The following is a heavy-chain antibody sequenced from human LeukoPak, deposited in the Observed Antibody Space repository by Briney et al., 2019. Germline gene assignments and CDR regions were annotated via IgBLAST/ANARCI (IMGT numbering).Heavy chain of an antibody. V-gene: IGHV3-23*01. D-gene: IGHD3-16*02. CDR3: ARDLSYYLDY. Sequence: GGSLRLSCAASGFTFSTYGMTWVRQAPGKGLEWVSSILGSDSSTHYADSVKGRFTISRDNSKNTLYLQMNSLRAEDTAVYYCARDLSYYLDYWGQGTLVTVSS. CDR1: GFTFSTYG. J-gene: IGHJ4*02. CDR2: ILGSDSST.